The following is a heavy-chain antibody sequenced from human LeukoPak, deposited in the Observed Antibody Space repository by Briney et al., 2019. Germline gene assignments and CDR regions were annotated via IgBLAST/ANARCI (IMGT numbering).Heavy chain of an antibody. CDR1: GGSFSGYY. CDR2: INHSGST. D-gene: IGHD2-2*01. J-gene: IGHJ6*03. CDR3: ARGLYCSSTSCYGYYYYMDV. Sequence: SETLSLTCPVYGGSFSGYYWSWIRQPPGKGLEWIGEINHSGSTNYNPSLKSRVTISVDTSKNQFSLKLSSVTAADTAVYYCARGLYCSSTSCYGYYYYMDVWGKGTTVAVSS. V-gene: IGHV4-34*01.